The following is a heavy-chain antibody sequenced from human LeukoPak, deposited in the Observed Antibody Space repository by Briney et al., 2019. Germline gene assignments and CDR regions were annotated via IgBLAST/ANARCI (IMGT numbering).Heavy chain of an antibody. CDR2: IRSSSSYI. D-gene: IGHD6-13*01. CDR1: GFSFSSYT. V-gene: IGHV3-21*01. CDR3: ARDPQGYSSSWFDY. Sequence: PGGSLRLSCAASGFSFSSYTMNWVRQAPGKGLEWVSSIRSSSSYIYYADSLKGRFTISRDNAKSSLYLQMNSLRAEDTAVYYCARDPQGYSSSWFDYWGQGTLVTVSS. J-gene: IGHJ4*02.